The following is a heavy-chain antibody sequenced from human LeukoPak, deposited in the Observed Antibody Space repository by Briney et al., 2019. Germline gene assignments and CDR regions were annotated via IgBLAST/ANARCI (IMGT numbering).Heavy chain of an antibody. J-gene: IGHJ4*02. D-gene: IGHD4-17*01. CDR1: GFTFSNYA. CDR3: VKVTFDYGDYAGPFDC. CDR2: VSYGGTNK. Sequence: PGGSLRLSCAASGFTFSNYAMHWVRQAPGKGPEWVAVVSYGGTNKHYADSVKGRFTISRDNSDNMLYLQMDSLRTEDTAVYYCVKVTFDYGDYAGPFDCWGQGTLVTVSS. V-gene: IGHV3-30*18.